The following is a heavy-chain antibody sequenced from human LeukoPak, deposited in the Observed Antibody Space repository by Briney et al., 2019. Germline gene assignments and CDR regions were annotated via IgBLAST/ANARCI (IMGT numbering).Heavy chain of an antibody. CDR1: GGSVSDYY. CDR2: ISYSGST. V-gene: IGHV4-59*02. CDR3: ARLYSSSLGRVFDY. J-gene: IGHJ4*02. D-gene: IGHD6-13*01. Sequence: SETLSLTCTVSGGSVSDYYWSWIRQPPGKGLEWIGYISYSGSTNYNPSLKSRVTISVDTSKNQFSLKLSSVTAADTAIYYCARLYSSSLGRVFDYWGQGTLVTVSS.